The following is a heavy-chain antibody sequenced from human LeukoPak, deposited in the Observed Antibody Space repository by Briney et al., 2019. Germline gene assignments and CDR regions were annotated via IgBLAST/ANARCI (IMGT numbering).Heavy chain of an antibody. Sequence: ASVKVSCKASGFTFTSHDYNWVRQATGQGLEWMGIINPSGGSTSYAQKFQGRVTMTRDTSTSTVYMELSSLRSEDTAVYYCARETRYFDWYFDYWGQGTLVTVSS. J-gene: IGHJ4*02. D-gene: IGHD3-9*01. CDR3: ARETRYFDWYFDY. CDR2: INPSGGST. CDR1: GFTFTSHD. V-gene: IGHV1-46*01.